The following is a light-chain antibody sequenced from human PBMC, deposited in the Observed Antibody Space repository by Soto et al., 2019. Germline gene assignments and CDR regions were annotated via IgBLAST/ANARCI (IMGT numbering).Light chain of an antibody. V-gene: IGKV3-20*01. CDR1: QSVSSSY. J-gene: IGKJ5*01. CDR2: SAS. Sequence: EIVLTQSPGTLSLSPGERATLSCRASQSVSSSYLAWYQQKPGQAPRLLIYSASTRATGIPDRFSGSGSGTDFTLTISRLEPEDLAMYYCQQYDSSLYTFGQGTRLEIK. CDR3: QQYDSSLYT.